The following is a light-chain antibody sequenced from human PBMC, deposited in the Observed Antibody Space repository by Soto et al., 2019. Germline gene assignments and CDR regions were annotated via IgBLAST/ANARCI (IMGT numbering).Light chain of an antibody. Sequence: EIVLTQSPGTLSLSPGERATLSCRASQSVSSSYLAWYQQKPGQAPRLLIYGAYSRATGIPDRFSGSGSGKHVILTISRLEPEDYGVYYWHQYGSSPPWTFGEVTKVEIK. CDR1: QSVSSSY. V-gene: IGKV3-20*01. CDR3: HQYGSSPPWT. J-gene: IGKJ1*01. CDR2: GAY.